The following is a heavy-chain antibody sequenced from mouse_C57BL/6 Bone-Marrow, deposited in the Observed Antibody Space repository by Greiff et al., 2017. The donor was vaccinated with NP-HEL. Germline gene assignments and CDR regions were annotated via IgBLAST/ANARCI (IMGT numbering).Heavy chain of an antibody. CDR3: ARDNWDWYFDV. Sequence: EVQVVESGGGLVQSGRSLRLSCATSGFTFSDFYMEWVRQAPGKGLEWIAASRNKANDYTTEYSASVKGRFIVSRDTSQSILYLQMNAPRAEDTAIYYCARDNWDWYFDVWGTGTTVTVSS. J-gene: IGHJ1*03. CDR1: GFTFSDFY. CDR2: SRNKANDYTT. D-gene: IGHD4-1*01. V-gene: IGHV7-1*01.